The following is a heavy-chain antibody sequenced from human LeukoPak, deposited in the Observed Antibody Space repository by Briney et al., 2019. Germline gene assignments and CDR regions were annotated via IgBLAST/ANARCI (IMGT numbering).Heavy chain of an antibody. Sequence: GGSLRLSCAASGFTFSSYGMHWVRQAPGKGLEWVALISYDGSNKYYADSVKGRFTISRDNSKNTLYLQMNSLRAEDTAVYYCAKDLAGSGSYSFDYWGQGTLVTVSS. CDR3: AKDLAGSGSYSFDY. CDR2: ISYDGSNK. V-gene: IGHV3-30*18. D-gene: IGHD1-26*01. J-gene: IGHJ4*02. CDR1: GFTFSSYG.